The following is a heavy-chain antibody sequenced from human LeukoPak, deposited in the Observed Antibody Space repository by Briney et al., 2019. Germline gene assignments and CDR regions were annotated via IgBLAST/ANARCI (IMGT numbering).Heavy chain of an antibody. CDR3: AKQMGYYYDSSGYYFDY. CDR2: ISGSGGST. V-gene: IGHV3-23*01. D-gene: IGHD3-22*01. J-gene: IGHJ4*02. Sequence: GGSLRLSCAASGFTFSSYAMSWVRQAPGKGLEWVSAISGSGGSTYYADSVKGRFTISRDNSKNTLYLQMNSLRAEDTAVYYCAKQMGYYYDSSGYYFDYWGQGTLVTVSS. CDR1: GFTFSSYA.